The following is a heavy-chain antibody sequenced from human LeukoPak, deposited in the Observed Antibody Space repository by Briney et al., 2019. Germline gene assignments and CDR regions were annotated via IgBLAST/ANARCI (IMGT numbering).Heavy chain of an antibody. CDR3: AREIRAAAGSFDY. V-gene: IGHV1-2*02. J-gene: IGHJ4*02. CDR1: GYTFTGYY. CDR2: INPNSGGT. D-gene: IGHD6-13*01. Sequence: ASVKVSCKASGYTFTGYYTHWVRQAPGQGLEWMGWINPNSGGTNYAQKFQGRVTMTRDTSISTAYMELSRLRSDDTAVYYCAREIRAAAGSFDYWGQGTLVTASS.